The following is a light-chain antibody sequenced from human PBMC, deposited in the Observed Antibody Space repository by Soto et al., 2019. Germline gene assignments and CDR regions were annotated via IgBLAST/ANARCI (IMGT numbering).Light chain of an antibody. CDR3: CSYATGSIYV. CDR1: SSDVGGRDW. Sequence: QSALTQPASVSGSPGESITISCTGTSSDVGGRDWVSWYQQHPGKAPKLMIYDVSHRPSGISDRFSGSKFGNTASLTISGLQADDEADYFCCSYATGSIYVVGTGTKVTVL. CDR2: DVS. J-gene: IGLJ1*01. V-gene: IGLV2-14*03.